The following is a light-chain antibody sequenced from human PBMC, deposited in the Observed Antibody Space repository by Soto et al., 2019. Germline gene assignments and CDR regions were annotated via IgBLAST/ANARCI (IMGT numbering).Light chain of an antibody. Sequence: DIQLTQSPSFLSASVEDRVTISCRASYDISSSLAWYQQEPGKPPKLLIYDSSTLQTGVPSRFSGSGSGRKFTLTISGLQFGDFATYFCQQLSHSPYTFGHGTKVEI. V-gene: IGKV1-9*01. CDR3: QQLSHSPYT. CDR2: DSS. CDR1: YDISSS. J-gene: IGKJ2*01.